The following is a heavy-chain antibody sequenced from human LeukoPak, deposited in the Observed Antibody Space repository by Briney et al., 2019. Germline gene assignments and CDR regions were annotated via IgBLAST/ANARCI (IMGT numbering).Heavy chain of an antibody. Sequence: GGSLRLSCAASGFIFSTFWMSWVRQAPGKGLEWVSYISSGSSTIYYADSVKGRFTISRDNAKNSLYLQVNSLRDEDTAVYYCARAGGLLWFGEVLESSDAFHIWGQGTMVTVSS. CDR3: ARAGGLLWFGEVLESSDAFHI. CDR1: GFIFSTFW. J-gene: IGHJ3*02. V-gene: IGHV3-48*02. CDR2: ISSGSSTI. D-gene: IGHD3-10*01.